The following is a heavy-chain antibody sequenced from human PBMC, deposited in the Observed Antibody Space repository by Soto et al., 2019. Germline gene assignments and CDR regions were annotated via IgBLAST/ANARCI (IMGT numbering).Heavy chain of an antibody. CDR3: AKDRAHSALLPASGDS. CDR2: ISGSGDKT. CDR1: GFIFNNYA. D-gene: IGHD5-12*01. V-gene: IGHV3-23*01. Sequence: GGSLRLSCTASGFIFNNYAMSWVRQAPGKGLEWVSGISGSGDKTYYADSVTGRFIISRGNSESTLFLQMNSQRAEDLALYYCAKDRAHSALLPASGDSWGQGTLGTVSS. J-gene: IGHJ5*02.